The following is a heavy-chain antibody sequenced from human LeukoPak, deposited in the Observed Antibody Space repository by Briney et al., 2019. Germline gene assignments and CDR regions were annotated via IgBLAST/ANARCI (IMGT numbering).Heavy chain of an antibody. CDR1: GFAFSSYG. V-gene: IGHV3-33*01. CDR3: ARDTVSYGIDY. D-gene: IGHD4-17*01. J-gene: IGHJ4*02. CDR2: IWYDGSNK. Sequence: GRSLRLSCAASGFAFSSYGMHWVRQAPGKGLEWVAVIWYDGSNKYYADSVKGRFTISRDNSKNTLYLQMNSLRAEDTAVYYCARDTVSYGIDYWGQGTLATVSS.